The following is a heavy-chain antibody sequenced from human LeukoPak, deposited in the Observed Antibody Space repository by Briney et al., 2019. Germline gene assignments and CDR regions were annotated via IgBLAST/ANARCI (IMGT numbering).Heavy chain of an antibody. CDR1: GGSICSYY. CDR2: IYYSGST. Sequence: PSETLSLTCTVSGGSICSYYWSWIRQPPGKGLEWIGYIYYSGSTNYNPSLKSRVTISVDTSKNQFSLKLSSVTAADTAVYYCARDRASDYWGQGTLVTVSS. CDR3: ARDRASDY. J-gene: IGHJ4*02. V-gene: IGHV4-59*01. D-gene: IGHD3-16*01.